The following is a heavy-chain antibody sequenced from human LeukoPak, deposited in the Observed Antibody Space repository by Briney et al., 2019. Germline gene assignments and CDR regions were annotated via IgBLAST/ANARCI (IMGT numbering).Heavy chain of an antibody. Sequence: GASVKVSCKASGYTFTSYTINWVRQAPGQGLEWMGWISVHNGNTKYAQKLQGRVTLTTDTSTSTAYMELRSLRFDDTAVYYCARDRMILGVPFDYWGQGTLVTVSS. CDR1: GYTFTSYT. V-gene: IGHV1-18*01. J-gene: IGHJ4*02. D-gene: IGHD3-10*01. CDR2: ISVHNGNT. CDR3: ARDRMILGVPFDY.